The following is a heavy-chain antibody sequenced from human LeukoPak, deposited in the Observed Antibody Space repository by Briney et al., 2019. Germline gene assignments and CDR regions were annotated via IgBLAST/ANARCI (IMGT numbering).Heavy chain of an antibody. J-gene: IGHJ4*02. CDR3: ARAKLDSSGYSFDY. CDR1: GFTFSSCG. Sequence: GGSLRLSCAASGFTFSSCGMHWVRQAPGKGLEWVAVIWYDGSNKYYVDSVKGRFTISRDNSKNTLYLQMNSLRAEDTAVYYCARAKLDSSGYSFDYWGQGTLVTVSS. V-gene: IGHV3-33*01. CDR2: IWYDGSNK. D-gene: IGHD3-22*01.